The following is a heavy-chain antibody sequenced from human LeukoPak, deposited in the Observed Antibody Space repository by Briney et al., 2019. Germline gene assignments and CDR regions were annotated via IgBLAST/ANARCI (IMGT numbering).Heavy chain of an antibody. CDR3: ARVKRGSDYFDY. CDR1: GFTFSSYG. D-gene: IGHD3-10*01. Sequence: GGSLRLSCAASGFTFSSYGMSWVRQAPGKGLEWVSAISGSGGSTYYADSVKGRFTISRDNSKNTLYLQMNSLRAEDTAVYYCARVKRGSDYFDYWGQGTLVTVSS. J-gene: IGHJ4*02. V-gene: IGHV3-23*01. CDR2: ISGSGGST.